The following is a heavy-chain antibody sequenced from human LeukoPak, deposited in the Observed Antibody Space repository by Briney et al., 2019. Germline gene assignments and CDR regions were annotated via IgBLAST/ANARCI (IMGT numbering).Heavy chain of an antibody. D-gene: IGHD3/OR15-3a*01. CDR2: INPSGGDT. CDR3: ARDPGKFDRWTAYYYYYVDV. Sequence: ASVKVSCKASGYTFSSYYMHWVRQAPGQGLEWMGIINPSGGDTNYAQKFQGRVTMTRDMSASTVYLELSSLRSEDTAVYYCARDPGKFDRWTAYYYYYVDVWGKGTTVTVSS. J-gene: IGHJ6*03. CDR1: GYTFSSYY. V-gene: IGHV1-46*01.